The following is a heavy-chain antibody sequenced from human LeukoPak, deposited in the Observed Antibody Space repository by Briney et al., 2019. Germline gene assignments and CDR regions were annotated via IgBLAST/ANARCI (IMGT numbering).Heavy chain of an antibody. CDR1: AFTVSSNY. Sequence: GGSLRLSCAGSAFTVSSNYMSWVRQAPGKGLEWVSVIYSGGSTYYADSVKGRFTISRDNSKNTLYLQMNILRAEDTAVYYCARSQPGYSYGYNYYYYGMDVWGQGTTVTVSS. CDR2: IYSGGST. V-gene: IGHV3-66*01. D-gene: IGHD5-18*01. CDR3: ARSQPGYSYGYNYYYYGMDV. J-gene: IGHJ6*02.